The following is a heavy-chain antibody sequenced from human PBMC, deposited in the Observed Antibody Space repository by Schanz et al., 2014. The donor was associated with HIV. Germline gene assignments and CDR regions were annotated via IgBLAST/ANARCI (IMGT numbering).Heavy chain of an antibody. J-gene: IGHJ4*02. V-gene: IGHV1-2*02. CDR2: INTRTGDT. Sequence: QVQLVQSGAAVKKPGSSVKVSCKASGGTFSDYYMHWLRQAPGQGLEWMGWINTRTGDTIYAERLQGRVTMTRDTALKTGYMELRRLKSDDTAVYYCARDFTMLTCPDYWGQGTLVAVSS. CDR1: GGTFSDYY. D-gene: IGHD3-9*01. CDR3: ARDFTMLTCPDY.